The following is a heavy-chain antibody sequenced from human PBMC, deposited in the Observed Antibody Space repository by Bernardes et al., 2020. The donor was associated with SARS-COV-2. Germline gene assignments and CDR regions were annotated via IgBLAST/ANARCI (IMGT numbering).Heavy chain of an antibody. CDR3: ARDADL. CDR2: IGYGSTPK. J-gene: IGHJ4*02. V-gene: IGHV3-48*02. Sequence: GSLRLSFAASGFSFSGYSMNWLRQAPGKGLEWVSYIGYGSTPKYYADSVRGRFTISRDNANNLLFLQMDSLRDEDTAVYFCARDADLWGQGTLVTVSS. CDR1: GFSFSGYS.